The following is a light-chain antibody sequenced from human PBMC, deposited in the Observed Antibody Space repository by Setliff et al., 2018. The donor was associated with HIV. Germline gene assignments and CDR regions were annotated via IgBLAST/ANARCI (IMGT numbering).Light chain of an antibody. V-gene: IGLV2-14*02. Sequence: QSVLTQPASVSGSPGQSITISCTGTSSDVGSYNLVSWYQQHPGRAPKLMIYEVSKRPSGVSNRFSGSKSGNTASLTISGLQAEDEADYYCSSYTSSGTLVFGTGTKVTVL. CDR1: SSDVGSYNL. CDR3: SSYTSSGTLV. CDR2: EVS. J-gene: IGLJ1*01.